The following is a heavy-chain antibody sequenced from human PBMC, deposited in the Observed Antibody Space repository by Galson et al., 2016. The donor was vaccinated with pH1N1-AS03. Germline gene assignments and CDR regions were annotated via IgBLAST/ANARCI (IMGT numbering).Heavy chain of an antibody. D-gene: IGHD6-19*01. Sequence: SLRLSCAASGFTFSSYDMSWARQAPGKGLEWVASIIGAGGVPYYAGSVKGRFAVSRDTSENTVYLQLDRLRAEDTAVYYCAKDKEAVADRRGYFFDDWGQGTLVTVSS. CDR3: AKDKEAVADRRGYFFDD. J-gene: IGHJ4*02. V-gene: IGHV3-23*01. CDR1: GFTFSSYD. CDR2: IIGAGGVP.